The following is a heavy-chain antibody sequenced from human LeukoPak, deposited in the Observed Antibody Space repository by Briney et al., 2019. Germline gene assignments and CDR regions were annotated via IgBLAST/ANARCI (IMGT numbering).Heavy chain of an antibody. Sequence: GGSLRLSCAASGFTFSSYGMHWVRQAPGKGLEWVAVIWYDGGNKYYADSVKGRFTISRDNSKNTLYLQMNSLRAEDTAVYYCAREESSWYQTYYYYYYGMDVWGQGTTVTVSS. CDR3: AREESSWYQTYYYYYYGMDV. CDR2: IWYDGGNK. CDR1: GFTFSSYG. D-gene: IGHD6-13*01. J-gene: IGHJ6*02. V-gene: IGHV3-33*01.